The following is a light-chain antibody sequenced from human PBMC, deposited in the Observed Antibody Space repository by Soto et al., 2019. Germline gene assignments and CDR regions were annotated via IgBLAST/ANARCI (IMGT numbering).Light chain of an antibody. J-gene: IGLJ1*01. V-gene: IGLV2-14*01. CDR1: SSDVGRYEY. CDR2: EVI. Sequence: QSVLTQPASVSGSPGQSITISCTGTSSDVGRYEYVPWYQQHQGKAPRLIIYEVINRSSGVSNRFSGSKSGNTASLTISGLQAEDEADYYCSSYTTSTFLYVFGTGTKLTVL. CDR3: SSYTTSTFLYV.